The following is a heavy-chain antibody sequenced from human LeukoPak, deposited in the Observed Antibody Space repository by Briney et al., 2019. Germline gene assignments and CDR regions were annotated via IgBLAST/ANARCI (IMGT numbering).Heavy chain of an antibody. D-gene: IGHD3-16*02. CDR2: INHSGST. CDR3: ARGRGIYDYVWGSYRYNTIDY. V-gene: IGHV4-34*01. CDR1: GGSFSGYY. Sequence: SETLSLTCAVYGGSFSGYYWSWIRQPPGKGLEWIGEINHSGSTNYNPSPKSRVTISVDTSKNQFSLKLSSVTAADTAVYYCARGRGIYDYVWGSYRYNTIDYWGQGTLVTVSS. J-gene: IGHJ4*02.